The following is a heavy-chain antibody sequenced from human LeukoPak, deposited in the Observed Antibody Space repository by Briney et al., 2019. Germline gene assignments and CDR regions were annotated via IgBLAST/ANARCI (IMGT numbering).Heavy chain of an antibody. D-gene: IGHD3-22*01. Sequence: GGSLRLSCAASGFTFSSYGMHWVRQAPGKGLEWVAVISYDGSNKYYADSVKGRFTISRDNSKNTLYLQMNSLRAEDTAVYYCAKVGNPIKYYYDSSGYSGYFDYWGQGTLVTVSS. CDR1: GFTFSSYG. CDR3: AKVGNPIKYYYDSSGYSGYFDY. J-gene: IGHJ4*02. CDR2: ISYDGSNK. V-gene: IGHV3-30*18.